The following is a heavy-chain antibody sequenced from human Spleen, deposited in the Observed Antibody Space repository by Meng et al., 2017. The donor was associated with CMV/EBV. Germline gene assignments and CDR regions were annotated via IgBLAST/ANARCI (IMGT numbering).Heavy chain of an antibody. J-gene: IGHJ6*02. CDR2: INHSGST. Sequence: SETLSLTCAVYGGSFSGYYWSWIRQPPGKGLEWIGEINHSGSTNYNPSLKSRVTISVDTSKNQFSLKLSSVTAADTAVYYCARGLRGYCSSTSCYSYYGMDVWGQGTTVIVSS. CDR1: GGSFSGYY. V-gene: IGHV4-34*01. CDR3: ARGLRGYCSSTSCYSYYGMDV. D-gene: IGHD2-2*02.